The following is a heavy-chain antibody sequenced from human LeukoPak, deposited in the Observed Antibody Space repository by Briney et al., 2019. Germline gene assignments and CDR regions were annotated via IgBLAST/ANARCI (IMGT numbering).Heavy chain of an antibody. CDR3: ARLNSIAAPGGYNY. V-gene: IGHV5-51*01. J-gene: IGHJ4*02. CDR1: GYTFSSYW. D-gene: IGHD6-6*01. CDR2: IYPDDSDT. Sequence: GESLKISCKGSGYTFSSYWIGWVRRMPGKGLEWMGIIYPDDSDTRYSPSFQGQVTISADKSISTAYLQWSSLKASDTAMYYCARLNSIAAPGGYNYWGQGTLVTVSS.